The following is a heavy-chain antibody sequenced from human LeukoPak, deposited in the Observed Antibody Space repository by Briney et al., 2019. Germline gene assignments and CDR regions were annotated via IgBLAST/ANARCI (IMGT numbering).Heavy chain of an antibody. CDR1: GYTFTGYY. J-gene: IGHJ6*03. Sequence: ASVKVSCKASGYTFTGYYMHWVRQAPGQGLEWMGWINPNSGGTNYAQKFQGRVTMTRDTSISTAYMELSRLRSDDTAVYYCARDALGDYYYYYMDVWGKGTTVTVSS. CDR2: INPNSGGT. CDR3: ARDALGDYYYYYMDV. D-gene: IGHD1-26*01. V-gene: IGHV1-2*02.